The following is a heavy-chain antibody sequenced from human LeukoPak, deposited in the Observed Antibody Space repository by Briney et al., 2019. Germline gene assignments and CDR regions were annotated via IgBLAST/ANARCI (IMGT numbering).Heavy chain of an antibody. CDR3: AKELAREVLWFGELLAPLHRGEFDY. Sequence: GGSLRLSCATSRFTFSYYWMSWVRQAPGKGLEWVSAISGSGGSTYYADSVKGRFTISRDNSKNTLYLQMNSLRAEDTAVYYCAKELAREVLWFGELLAPLHRGEFDYWGQGTLVTVSS. CDR2: ISGSGGST. J-gene: IGHJ4*02. D-gene: IGHD3-10*01. V-gene: IGHV3-23*01. CDR1: RFTFSYYW.